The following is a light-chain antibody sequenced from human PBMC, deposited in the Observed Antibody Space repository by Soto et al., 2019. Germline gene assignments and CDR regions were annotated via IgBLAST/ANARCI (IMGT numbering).Light chain of an antibody. Sequence: EIVLTQSPGTLSLSPGERSTLSCRASQSVGSSYLAWYQQKPGQAPRLLVYGASSRATGISDRFSGSGSGTDFTLTISRLEPEDFAVYYCQHYVSPPITFGQGTRLEIK. CDR1: QSVGSSY. CDR3: QHYVSPPIT. J-gene: IGKJ5*01. V-gene: IGKV3-20*01. CDR2: GAS.